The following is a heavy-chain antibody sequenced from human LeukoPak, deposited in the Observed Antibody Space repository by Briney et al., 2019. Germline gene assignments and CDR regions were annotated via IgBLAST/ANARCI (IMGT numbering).Heavy chain of an antibody. V-gene: IGHV3-66*02. Sequence: GGSLRLSCAASGFTVSSNYMSWVRQAPGKGLEWVSVIYSGGSTYYADSVKGGFTISRDNSKNTLYLQMSSLRAEDTAVYYCARSGTTGTWRAFDIWGQGTMVTVSS. J-gene: IGHJ3*02. D-gene: IGHD1-1*01. CDR3: ARSGTTGTWRAFDI. CDR1: GFTVSSNY. CDR2: IYSGGST.